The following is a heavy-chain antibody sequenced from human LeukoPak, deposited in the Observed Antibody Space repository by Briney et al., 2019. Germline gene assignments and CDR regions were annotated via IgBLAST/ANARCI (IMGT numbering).Heavy chain of an antibody. Sequence: QPGGSLRLSCAASGFTFSNYAMSWVRQAPGKGLEWVSAISKSGSSTYYADSVKGRFTISRDNAKNSLYLQMNSLRAEDTAVYYCASSAGQIAVAGTYWGQGTLVTVSS. CDR2: ISKSGSST. V-gene: IGHV3-23*05. J-gene: IGHJ4*02. CDR3: ASSAGQIAVAGTY. D-gene: IGHD6-19*01. CDR1: GFTFSNYA.